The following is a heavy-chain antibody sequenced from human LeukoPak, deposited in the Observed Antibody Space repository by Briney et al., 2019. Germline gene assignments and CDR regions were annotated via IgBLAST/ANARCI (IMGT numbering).Heavy chain of an antibody. J-gene: IGHJ3*02. CDR2: IWYDGSNK. V-gene: IGHV3-33*01. CDR1: GFTFSSYG. Sequence: PGRSLRLSCAASGFTFSSYGMHWVRQAPGKGLEWVAVIWYDGSNKYYADSVKGRFTISRDNSKNTLYLQMNSLRAEDTAVYYCARTPYYYDSSALRDAFDIWGQGTMDTVSS. D-gene: IGHD3-22*01. CDR3: ARTPYYYDSSALRDAFDI.